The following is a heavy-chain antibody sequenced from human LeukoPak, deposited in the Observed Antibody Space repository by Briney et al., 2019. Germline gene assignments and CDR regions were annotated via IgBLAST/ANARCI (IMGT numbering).Heavy chain of an antibody. Sequence: SETLSLTCTVSGGSISSYYWSWIRQPAGKGLEWIGRIYTSGSTNYNPSLKSRVTMSVDTSKNQFSLKLSSVTAADTAEYYCARDPSDYCSSTSCYTREYYFDYWGQGTLVTVSS. D-gene: IGHD2-2*02. CDR2: IYTSGST. CDR1: GGSISSYY. CDR3: ARDPSDYCSSTSCYTREYYFDY. J-gene: IGHJ4*02. V-gene: IGHV4-4*07.